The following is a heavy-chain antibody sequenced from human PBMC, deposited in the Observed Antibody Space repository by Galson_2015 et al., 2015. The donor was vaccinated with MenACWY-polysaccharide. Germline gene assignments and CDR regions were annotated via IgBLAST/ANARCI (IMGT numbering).Heavy chain of an antibody. D-gene: IGHD6-19*01. CDR2: MSGSGGST. CDR3: AKESGSSGGHAYYFGF. J-gene: IGHJ4*02. V-gene: IGHV3-23*01. Sequence: SLRLSCAASGFTFSTYAMSWVRQAPGKGLEWVSAMSGSGGSTYYADSVKGRFTISRDNSKNTLYLQMNSLRAEDTAVYYCAKESGSSGGHAYYFGFWGQGTLVTVSS. CDR1: GFTFSTYA.